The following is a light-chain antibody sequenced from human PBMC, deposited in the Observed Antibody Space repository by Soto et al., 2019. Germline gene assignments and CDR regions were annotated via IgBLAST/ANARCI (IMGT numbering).Light chain of an antibody. V-gene: IGLV6-57*04. Sequence: NFMLTQPHSVSESPGKTATISCTRSSGSIDSKYVQWYQQRPGSAPTTVIFEHNQRPSGVPDRFSGSIDTTSNSASLTSSGLRTEDEADYYCQSYDSTDIVFGGGTKVTVL. CDR2: EHN. J-gene: IGLJ3*02. CDR1: SGSIDSKY. CDR3: QSYDSTDIV.